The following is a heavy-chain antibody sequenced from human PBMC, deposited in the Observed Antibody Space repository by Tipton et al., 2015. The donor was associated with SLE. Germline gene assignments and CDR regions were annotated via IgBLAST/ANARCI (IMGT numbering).Heavy chain of an antibody. J-gene: IGHJ5*02. CDR1: GGSISSDSYY. CDR2: IYTGGNT. V-gene: IGHV4-61*02. D-gene: IGHD2-8*01. CDR3: ARHDTNYGRNWFDP. Sequence: LRLSCSVSGGSISSDSYYWTWIRQPAGKGLEWIGRIYTGGNTKYNPSLKSRVTISVDTSKNQVSLKLNSVTAADTAVYYCARHDTNYGRNWFDPWGQGTLVTVSS.